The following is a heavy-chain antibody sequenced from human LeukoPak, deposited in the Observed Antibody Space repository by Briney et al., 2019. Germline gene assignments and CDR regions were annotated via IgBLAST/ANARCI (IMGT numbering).Heavy chain of an antibody. J-gene: IGHJ3*02. CDR2: ISGSGTTT. CDR3: AKYTGRRAFDM. CDR1: GLTFSSFG. V-gene: IGHV3-23*01. D-gene: IGHD7-27*01. Sequence: GGSLRLSCAASGLTFSSFGMSWVRQAPGKGLGWVSHISGSGTTTYYADSVKGRFTISRDNSKNTLYLQMNSLRAEDTAVYYCAKYTGRRAFDMWGQGTMVTVSS.